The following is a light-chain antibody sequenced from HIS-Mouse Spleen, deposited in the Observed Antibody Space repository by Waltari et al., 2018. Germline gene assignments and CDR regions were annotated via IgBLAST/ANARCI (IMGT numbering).Light chain of an antibody. CDR3: SSYTSSSTWV. V-gene: IGLV2-14*01. CDR1: SSDVGGYHS. Sequence: QSALTQPASVSGSPGQSITISCTGPSSDVGGYHSVSWYQPHPGKAPKLMIYEVSNRPSGVSNRFSGSKSGNTASLTISGLQAEDEADYYCSSYTSSSTWVFGGGTKLTVL. CDR2: EVS. J-gene: IGLJ3*02.